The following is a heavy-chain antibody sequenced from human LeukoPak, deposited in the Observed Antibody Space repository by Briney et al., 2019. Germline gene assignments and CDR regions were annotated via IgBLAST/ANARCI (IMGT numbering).Heavy chain of an antibody. CDR3: AKGYSRGVAGPFDF. CDR1: ALTFGDYA. CDR2: ISWKSSTI. D-gene: IGHD6-19*01. Sequence: GGSLRLSCAASALTFGDYAMHWVRHVPGKGLEWVLYISWKSSTIGYADSVKGRFTISRDKAKNSMYIQMNSLRAEEMAVYYCAKGYSRGVAGPFDFWGQGTLVTVSS. V-gene: IGHV3-9*03. J-gene: IGHJ4*02.